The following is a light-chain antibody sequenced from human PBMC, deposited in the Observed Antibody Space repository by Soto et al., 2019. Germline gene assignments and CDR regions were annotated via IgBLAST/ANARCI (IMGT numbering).Light chain of an antibody. CDR1: QSLTTRY. J-gene: IGKJ5*01. CDR3: QQYGSSPT. V-gene: IGKV3-20*01. Sequence: EIVLTQSPGTLSLFPGDRATLSCRASQSLTTRYLAWYQQKPGQAPRLLIYGASSSATGITDRFSGSGSGTAFTLTVSRLEPEDFAVYSCQQYGSSPTFGQGTRLEIK. CDR2: GAS.